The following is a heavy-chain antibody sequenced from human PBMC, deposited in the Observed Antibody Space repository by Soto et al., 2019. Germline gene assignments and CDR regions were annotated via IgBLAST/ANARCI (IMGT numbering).Heavy chain of an antibody. J-gene: IGHJ6*02. V-gene: IGHV3-74*01. CDR1: GFTFSNSW. CDR2: INPDGGST. CDR3: ARERPKTILTGYYKDRPTPKDYYYYGMDV. Sequence: PGGSLRLSCAVSGFTFSNSWMHWFRQAPGKGLVWVSRINPDGGSTNSADSVKGRFTISRDNAKNTLSLLMNSLRAEDTAVYYCARERPKTILTGYYKDRPTPKDYYYYGMDVWGQGTTVTVSS. D-gene: IGHD3-9*01.